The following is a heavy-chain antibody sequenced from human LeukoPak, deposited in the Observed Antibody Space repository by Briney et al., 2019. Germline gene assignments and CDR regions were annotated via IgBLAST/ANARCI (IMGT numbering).Heavy chain of an antibody. D-gene: IGHD4-17*01. Sequence: GGSLRLSCAASGFTVSSNYMSWVRQAPGKGLEWVSVIYSGGSTYYADSVKGRFTISRDNSKNTLYLQMNSLRAEDTAVYYCARAGGYGDYTTDYWGQGTLVTVSS. CDR3: ARAGGYGDYTTDY. CDR2: IYSGGST. CDR1: GFTVSSNY. V-gene: IGHV3-53*01. J-gene: IGHJ4*02.